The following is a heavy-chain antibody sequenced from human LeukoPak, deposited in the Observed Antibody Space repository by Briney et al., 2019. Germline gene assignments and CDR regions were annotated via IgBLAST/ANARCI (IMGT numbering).Heavy chain of an antibody. V-gene: IGHV3-11*01. CDR2: ISSSGSTI. CDR3: AKGAISGSYSPDDAFDI. J-gene: IGHJ3*02. CDR1: GFTFSDYY. Sequence: GGSLRLSCAASGFTFSDYYMSWIRQAPGKGLEWVSYISSSGSTIYYADSVKGRFTISRDNAKNSLYLQMNSLRAEDTAVYYCAKGAISGSYSPDDAFDIWGQGTMVTVSS. D-gene: IGHD1-26*01.